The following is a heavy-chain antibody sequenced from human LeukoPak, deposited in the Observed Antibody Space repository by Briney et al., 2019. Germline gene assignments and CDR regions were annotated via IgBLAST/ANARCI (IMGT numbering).Heavy chain of an antibody. D-gene: IGHD3-3*01. V-gene: IGHV4-39*07. CDR2: IYHSGST. CDR3: ARVAIGVRYYYMDV. CDR1: GVSISSSNSY. J-gene: IGHJ6*03. Sequence: SETLSLTCTVSGVSISSSNSYWGWIRQPPGKGLEWIGSIYHSGSTYYNPSLKSRVTISVDTSKNQFSLKLSSVTAADTAVYYCARVAIGVRYYYMDVWGKGTTVTVSS.